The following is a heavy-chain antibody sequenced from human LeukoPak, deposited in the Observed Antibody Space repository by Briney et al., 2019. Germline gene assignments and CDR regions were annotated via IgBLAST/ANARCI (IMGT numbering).Heavy chain of an antibody. Sequence: GALRLSCGASGFSFSDYYMSWIRQAPGKGLEWVSYISPGGSTFYYADSVKGRFTISRDNSKNTLYLQMNSLRAEDTAVYYCARVWQQLVRFDAFDIWGQGTMVTVSS. D-gene: IGHD6-13*01. CDR3: ARVWQQLVRFDAFDI. CDR2: ISPGGSTF. V-gene: IGHV3-11*04. CDR1: GFSFSDYY. J-gene: IGHJ3*02.